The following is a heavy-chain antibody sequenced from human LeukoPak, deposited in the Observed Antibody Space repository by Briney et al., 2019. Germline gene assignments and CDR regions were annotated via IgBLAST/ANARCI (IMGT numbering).Heavy chain of an antibody. D-gene: IGHD2-2*01. CDR2: INHSGST. V-gene: IGHV4-34*01. CDR1: GGSFSGYY. J-gene: IGHJ4*02. Sequence: SETLSLTCAVYGGSFSGYYWSWIRQPPGKGLEWIGEINHSGSTNYNPSLKSRATMSTDTSKNQFSLNLTSVTAADTAVYYCASFCASTTCYNDGTNFAFWGQGTLVTVSS. CDR3: ASFCASTTCYNDGTNFAF.